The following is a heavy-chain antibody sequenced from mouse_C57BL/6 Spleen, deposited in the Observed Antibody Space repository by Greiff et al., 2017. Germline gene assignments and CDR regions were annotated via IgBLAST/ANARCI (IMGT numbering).Heavy chain of an antibody. Sequence: EVQLQQSGPELVKPGASVKISCKASGYTFTDYYMNWVKQSHGKSLEWIGDINPNNGGTSYNQKFKGKATLTVDKSSSTAYMELRSLTSEDSAVYYCARRDYYGSSYWYFDVWGTGTTVTVS. CDR2: INPNNGGT. J-gene: IGHJ1*03. D-gene: IGHD1-1*01. CDR1: GYTFTDYY. V-gene: IGHV1-26*01. CDR3: ARRDYYGSSYWYFDV.